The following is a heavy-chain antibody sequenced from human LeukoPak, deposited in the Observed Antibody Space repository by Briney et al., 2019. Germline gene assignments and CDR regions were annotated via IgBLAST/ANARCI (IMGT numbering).Heavy chain of an antibody. V-gene: IGHV3-30*02. Sequence: GGSLRLSCAASGFTFSSYGMHWVRQAPGKGLEWVAFIRYDGSNKYYADSVKGRFTISRDNSKNTLYLQMNSLRAEDTAVYYCAKDGHVYGSGSHTDYWGQGTLVTVSS. CDR3: AKDGHVYGSGSHTDY. J-gene: IGHJ4*02. CDR2: IRYDGSNK. CDR1: GFTFSSYG. D-gene: IGHD3-10*01.